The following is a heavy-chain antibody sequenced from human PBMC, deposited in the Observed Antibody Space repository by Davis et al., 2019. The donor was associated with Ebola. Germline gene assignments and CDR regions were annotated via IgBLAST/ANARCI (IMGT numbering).Heavy chain of an antibody. CDR3: ARDPGERTSFDYYFDY. Sequence: PGGSLRLSCAASGFTFSNYGMHWVRQAPGRGLEWVAVIWYDGSNRYYADSMRGRFTISRDNSENTLYLQMNSLRVEDTAVYYCARDPGERTSFDYYFDYWGQGALVTVSS. V-gene: IGHV3-33*01. CDR1: GFTFSNYG. CDR2: IWYDGSNR. J-gene: IGHJ4*02. D-gene: IGHD1-1*01.